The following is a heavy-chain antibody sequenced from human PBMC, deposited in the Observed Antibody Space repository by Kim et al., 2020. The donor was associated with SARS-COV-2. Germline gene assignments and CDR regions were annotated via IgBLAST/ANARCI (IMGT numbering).Heavy chain of an antibody. Sequence: SVKVSCKASGGTFSSYAISWVRQAPGQGLEWMGGIIPIFGTANYAQKFQGRVTITADESTSTAYMELSSLRSEDTAVYYCARGPRGYYYGSYTHYYGMDVWGQGTTVTVSS. CDR2: IIPIFGTA. J-gene: IGHJ6*02. CDR3: ARGPRGYYYGSYTHYYGMDV. V-gene: IGHV1-69*13. D-gene: IGHD3-10*01. CDR1: GGTFSSYA.